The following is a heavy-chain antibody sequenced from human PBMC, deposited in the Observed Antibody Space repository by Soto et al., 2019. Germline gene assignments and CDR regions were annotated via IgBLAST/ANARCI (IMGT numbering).Heavy chain of an antibody. Sequence: GASVKVSCKASGYTFTSYGISWVRQAPGQGLEWMGWISAYNGNTNYAQKLQGRVTMTTDTSTSTAYMELRSLRSDDTAVYYCARVLRITIFGGSYYYYGMDVWGQGTTVTV. CDR3: ARVLRITIFGGSYYYYGMDV. CDR2: ISAYNGNT. J-gene: IGHJ6*02. CDR1: GYTFTSYG. D-gene: IGHD3-3*01. V-gene: IGHV1-18*04.